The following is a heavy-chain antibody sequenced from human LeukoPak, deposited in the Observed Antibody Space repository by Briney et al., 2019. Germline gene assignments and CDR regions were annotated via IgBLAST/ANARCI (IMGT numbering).Heavy chain of an antibody. D-gene: IGHD3-3*01. CDR1: GFTFSSYD. V-gene: IGHV3-13*01. Sequence: GSLRLSCAASGFTFSSYDMHWVRQATGKGLEWVSAIGTAGDTYCPGSVKGRFTISRENAENSLYLQMNSLRAGDTAVYYCARGPRNCWSGIYFDYWGQGTLVTVSS. J-gene: IGHJ4*02. CDR3: ARGPRNCWSGIYFDY. CDR2: IGTAGDT.